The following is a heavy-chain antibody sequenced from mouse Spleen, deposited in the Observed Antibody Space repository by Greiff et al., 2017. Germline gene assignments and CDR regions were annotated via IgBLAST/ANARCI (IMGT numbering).Heavy chain of an antibody. Sequence: VQLQESGAELVRPGSSVKISCKASGYAFSSYWMNWVKQRPGQGLEWIGQIYPGDGDTNYNGKFKGKATLTADKSSSTAYMQLSSLTSEDSAVYFCARRGSGSSMDYWGQGTSVTVSS. J-gene: IGHJ4*01. CDR3: ARRGSGSSMDY. V-gene: IGHV1-80*01. CDR2: IYPGDGDT. D-gene: IGHD3-1*01. CDR1: GYAFSSYW.